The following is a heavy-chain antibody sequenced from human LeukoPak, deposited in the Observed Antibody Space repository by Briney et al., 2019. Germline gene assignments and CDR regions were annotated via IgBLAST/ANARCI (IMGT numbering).Heavy chain of an antibody. CDR2: IDPSDSYT. V-gene: IGHV5-10-1*01. CDR3: ARHAAGTDYFDY. CDR1: GYSFTSYW. J-gene: IGHJ4*02. D-gene: IGHD6-13*01. Sequence: GESLRISCKGSGYSFTSYWISWVRQMPGKGLEWMGRIDPSDSYTNYSPSFQGHVTISADKSISTAYLQWSSPKASDTAMYYCARHAAGTDYFDYWGQGTLVTVSS.